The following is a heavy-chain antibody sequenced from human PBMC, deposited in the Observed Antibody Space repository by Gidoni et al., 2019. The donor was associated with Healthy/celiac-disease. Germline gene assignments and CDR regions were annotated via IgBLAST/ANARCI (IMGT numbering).Heavy chain of an antibody. J-gene: IGHJ3*02. Sequence: QLQLQESGPGLVQPSETLSLTCTVSGVSIRSRSYYWGWIRQPPGRGLEWIGSVYYSGNAYYNPSLKSRVTISVDTSKNQFSLKLSSVTAADTAVYYCAAPGIAAAGDAFDIWGQGTMVTVSS. V-gene: IGHV4-39*01. CDR1: GVSIRSRSYY. CDR2: VYYSGNA. CDR3: AAPGIAAAGDAFDI. D-gene: IGHD6-13*01.